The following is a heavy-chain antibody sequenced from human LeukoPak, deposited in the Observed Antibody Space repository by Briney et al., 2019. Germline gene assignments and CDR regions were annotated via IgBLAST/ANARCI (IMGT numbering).Heavy chain of an antibody. CDR3: ASVDVVTVGKNAFDI. CDR1: GFTVSSSY. CDR2: TYTGGST. J-gene: IGHJ3*02. D-gene: IGHD4-23*01. V-gene: IGHV3-53*01. Sequence: PGGSLRLSCAASGFTVSSSYMHWVRHAPGKGLEWVSVTYTGGSTNYSDSAKGRFSISRDNSKNTLYLQMNSLRAEDTAVYYCASVDVVTVGKNAFDIWGQGTMVTVSS.